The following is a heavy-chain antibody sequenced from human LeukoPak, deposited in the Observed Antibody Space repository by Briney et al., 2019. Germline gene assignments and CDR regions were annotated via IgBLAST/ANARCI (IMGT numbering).Heavy chain of an antibody. J-gene: IGHJ4*02. CDR3: ASVLTGYSRYYSDY. Sequence: SETLSLTCAVSGGSISSSNWWSWVRQPPGKGLEWIGEIYHSGSTNYNPSLKSRVTISVDKSKNQFSLKLSSVTAADTAVYYCASVLTGYSRYYSDYWGQGTLVTVSS. V-gene: IGHV4-4*02. D-gene: IGHD3-9*01. CDR1: GGSISSSNW. CDR2: IYHSGST.